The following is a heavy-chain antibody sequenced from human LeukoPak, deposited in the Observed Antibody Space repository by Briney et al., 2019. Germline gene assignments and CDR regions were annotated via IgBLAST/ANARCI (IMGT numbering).Heavy chain of an antibody. Sequence: GASVKVSCKASGYTFTGYYKHWVRQAPGQGLEWMGWINPNSGGTNYAQKFQGRVTMTRDTSISTAYMELSRLRSDDTAVYYCAREAAGDIVVVVAATMELGDAFDIWGQGTMVTVSS. CDR2: INPNSGGT. D-gene: IGHD2-15*01. V-gene: IGHV1-2*02. J-gene: IGHJ3*02. CDR1: GYTFTGYY. CDR3: AREAAGDIVVVVAATMELGDAFDI.